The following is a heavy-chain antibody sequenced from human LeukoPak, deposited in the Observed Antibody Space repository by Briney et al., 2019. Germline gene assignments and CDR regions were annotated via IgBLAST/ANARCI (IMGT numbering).Heavy chain of an antibody. V-gene: IGHV1-8*02. D-gene: IGHD3-22*01. J-gene: IGHJ5*02. CDR3: ARVYNDSSGYRPLRA. CDR2: MNPNSGNT. CDR1: GYTFTGYY. Sequence: ASVKVSCKASGYTFTGYYMHWVRQAPGQGLEWMGWMNPNSGNTGYAQKFQGRVTMTRNTSISTAYMELSSLRSEDTAVYYCARVYNDSSGYRPLRAWGQGTLVTVSS.